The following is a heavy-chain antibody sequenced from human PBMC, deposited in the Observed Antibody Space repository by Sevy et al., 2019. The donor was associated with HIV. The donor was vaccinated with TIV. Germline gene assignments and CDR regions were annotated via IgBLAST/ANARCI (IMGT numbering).Heavy chain of an antibody. V-gene: IGHV1-46*01. J-gene: IGHJ4*02. CDR1: GYTFTSYY. Sequence: ASVKVSCKASGYTFTSYYMHWVRQAPGQGLEWMGIINPSGGSTSYAQKFQGRVTMTRDTSTSTVYMELSSLRSEDTAVCYCARDSDNYDILTGYYPFDYWGQGTLVTVSS. CDR3: ARDSDNYDILTGYYPFDY. CDR2: INPSGGST. D-gene: IGHD3-9*01.